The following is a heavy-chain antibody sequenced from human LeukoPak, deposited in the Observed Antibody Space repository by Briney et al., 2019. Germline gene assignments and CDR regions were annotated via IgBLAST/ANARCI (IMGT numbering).Heavy chain of an antibody. J-gene: IGHJ5*02. CDR1: GGSFSGYY. V-gene: IGHV4-34*01. CDR3: AREEYSSSSGENWFDP. CDR2: INHSGST. D-gene: IGHD6-6*01. Sequence: SETLSLTCAVSGGSFSGYYWSWIRQPPGKGLEWIGEINHSGSTNYNPSLKSRGTISVDTSKNQFSLKLSSVTAADTAVYYCAREEYSSSSGENWFDPWGQGTLVTVSS.